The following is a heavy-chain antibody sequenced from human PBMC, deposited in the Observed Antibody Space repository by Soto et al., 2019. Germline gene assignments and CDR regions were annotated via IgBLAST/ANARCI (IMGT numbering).Heavy chain of an antibody. D-gene: IGHD2-15*01. J-gene: IGHJ3*02. CDR3: APHVSCSGGSCQYDAFAI. V-gene: IGHV3-23*01. CDR1: GFTVSSHA. Sequence: EVQVLESGGGLVQPGGSLRLSCEGSGFTVSSHAMTWIRQAPGKGPEWVSTVTADGGTYYAHSVKGRFAMSRDTSENTLYLQMNRLGAEDTAAYYCAPHVSCSGGSCQYDAFAIRGQGTMVTVSS. CDR2: VTADGGT.